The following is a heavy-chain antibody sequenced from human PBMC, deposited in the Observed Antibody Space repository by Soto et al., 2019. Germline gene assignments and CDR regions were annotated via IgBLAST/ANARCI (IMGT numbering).Heavy chain of an antibody. Sequence: QVQLVESGGGVVQPGRSLRLSCAASGFTFSSYAMHWVRQAPGKGLEWVAIISYDGHIKYYGDSVKGRFTISRDNSENTLYLQMNSLRGEDTAMYYCAKTGRDYGDSPNDYWGQGTLVTVSS. D-gene: IGHD4-17*01. V-gene: IGHV3-30*18. CDR2: ISYDGHIK. J-gene: IGHJ4*02. CDR1: GFTFSSYA. CDR3: AKTGRDYGDSPNDY.